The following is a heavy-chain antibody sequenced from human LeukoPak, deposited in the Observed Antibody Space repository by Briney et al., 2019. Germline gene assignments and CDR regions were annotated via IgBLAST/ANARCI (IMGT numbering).Heavy chain of an antibody. CDR1: GFPFSDFS. Sequence: GGSLRLSCATSGFPFSDFSMSWVRQAPGKGLEWVSVIYYGDLTFYADSVKGRFTISRDNSKNTMYLQMNSLRPEDTAVYYCARASGYNFNYIDYWGQGTLVTVSS. V-gene: IGHV3-66*02. CDR3: ARASGYNFNYIDY. J-gene: IGHJ4*02. CDR2: IYYGDLT. D-gene: IGHD5-18*01.